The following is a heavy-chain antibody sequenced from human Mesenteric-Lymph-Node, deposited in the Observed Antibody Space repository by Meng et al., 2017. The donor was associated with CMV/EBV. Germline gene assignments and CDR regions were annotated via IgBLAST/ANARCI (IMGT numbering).Heavy chain of an antibody. D-gene: IGHD6-13*01. J-gene: IGHJ6*02. CDR1: GFTFSTYD. CDR3: ARSSPRDYYGIDV. V-gene: IGHV3-48*03. Sequence: GESLKISCAASGFTFSTYDMNWVRQAPGKGLEWLSHIRSSGSIMYYADSLKGRFSISRDNAKNSLYLQMNSLRVEDTAVYYCARSSPRDYYGIDVWGQGTTVTVSS. CDR2: IRSSGSIM.